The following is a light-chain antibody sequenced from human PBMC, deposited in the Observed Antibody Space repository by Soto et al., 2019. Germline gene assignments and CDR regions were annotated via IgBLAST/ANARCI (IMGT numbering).Light chain of an antibody. CDR1: SANIGRNT. Sequence: QSVVTQPPSASGTPGQRVTISCSGSSANIGRNTVNWYEQLPGAAPTLLNYSTTQPPTGVPDRLSGSKTNTSAAPAISGLKSANEDDYNRAACADSLNGFYVFATGTKVTVL. J-gene: IGLJ1*01. CDR2: STT. CDR3: AACADSLNGFYV. V-gene: IGLV1-44*01.